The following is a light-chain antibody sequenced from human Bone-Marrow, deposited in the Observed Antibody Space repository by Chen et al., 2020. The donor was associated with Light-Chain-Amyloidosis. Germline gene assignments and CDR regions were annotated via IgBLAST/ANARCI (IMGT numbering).Light chain of an antibody. CDR1: DLPTKY. Sequence: SYELTQPPSVSVSPGQTARITCAGDDLPTKYAYWYQQQPGQAPVLVIHRDTERPSGISERFCGSSSVTTATLTISGVQAEDEADYHCQSADSSGTYEVIFGGGTKLTVL. CDR2: RDT. CDR3: QSADSSGTYEVI. J-gene: IGLJ2*01. V-gene: IGLV3-25*03.